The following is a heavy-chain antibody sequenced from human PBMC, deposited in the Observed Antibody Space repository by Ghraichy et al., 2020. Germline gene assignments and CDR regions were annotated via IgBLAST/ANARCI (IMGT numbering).Heavy chain of an antibody. D-gene: IGHD2-21*01. V-gene: IGHV3-74*01. J-gene: IGHJ6*02. CDR2: INSDGGST. Sequence: GGSLRLSCAASGFTFSSYWMHWVRQAPGKGLVWVSRINSDGGSTTYADSMKGRFTISKDNAKNTLYLQMNSLRAEDTAVYYCVKDLVGGGFGAYGMDVWGHGTTVTVSS. CDR1: GFTFSSYW. CDR3: VKDLVGGGFGAYGMDV.